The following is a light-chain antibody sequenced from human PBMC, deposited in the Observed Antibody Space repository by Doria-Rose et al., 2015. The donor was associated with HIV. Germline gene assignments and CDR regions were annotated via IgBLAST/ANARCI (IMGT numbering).Light chain of an antibody. Sequence: ATLSVSPGERATLSCRASQGIGGDVAWDQQKPGQATRLLIYRASIRPTGIPPRFTGGGTGTEFTLTISSLQSEDFAVYFCQQYSQWPPYTFGQGTKLEVK. CDR3: QQYSQWPPYT. V-gene: IGKV3-15*01. J-gene: IGKJ2*01. CDR2: RAS. CDR1: QGIGGD.